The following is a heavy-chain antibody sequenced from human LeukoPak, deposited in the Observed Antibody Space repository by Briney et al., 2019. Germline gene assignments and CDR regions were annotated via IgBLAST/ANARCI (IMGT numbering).Heavy chain of an antibody. V-gene: IGHV3-13*01. Sequence: GGSLRLSCSASGFTFRSYDMHSVRQATGKGLEWVSGIGTAGEIYYPGSVKGRFTISRENAKNSLYLQMNSLRAGDTAVYYCARAAYSSTWYSRYFDLWGRVTLVTVSS. CDR2: IGTAGEI. D-gene: IGHD6-13*01. J-gene: IGHJ2*01. CDR3: ARAAYSSTWYSRYFDL. CDR1: GFTFRSYD.